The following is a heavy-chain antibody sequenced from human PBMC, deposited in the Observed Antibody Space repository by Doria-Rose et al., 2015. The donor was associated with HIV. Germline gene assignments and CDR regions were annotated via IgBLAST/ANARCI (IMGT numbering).Heavy chain of an antibody. V-gene: IGHV2-26*01. CDR3: ARIKSSRWYHKYYFDF. CDR2: IFSDDER. CDR1: GVSLSSPGMR. D-gene: IGHD6-13*01. Sequence: SGPVLVKPTETLTLTCTVSGVSLSSPGMRVSWIRQPPGKALEWLSNIFSDDERSYETSLKSRLTISRGTSKSQVVLTITDMDPVDTATYYCARIKSSRWYHKYYFDFWGQGTLVIVSA. J-gene: IGHJ4*02.